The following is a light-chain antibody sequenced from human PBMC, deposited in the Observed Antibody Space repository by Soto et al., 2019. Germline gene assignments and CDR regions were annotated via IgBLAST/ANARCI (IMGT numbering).Light chain of an antibody. Sequence: DIQMTQSPSTLPASVGDRVTVACRASQSIGSWLAWYQQKPGHAPKLLIYKATTLESDVPSRFGGSGSGTEFTITIASLQPPDFATSYCQQSADHSSFGP. CDR3: QQSADHSS. CDR2: KAT. V-gene: IGKV1-5*03. J-gene: IGKJ3*01. CDR1: QSIGSW.